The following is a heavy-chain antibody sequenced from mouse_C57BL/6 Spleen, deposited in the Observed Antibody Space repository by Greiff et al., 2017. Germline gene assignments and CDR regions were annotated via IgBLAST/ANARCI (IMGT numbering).Heavy chain of an antibody. V-gene: IGHV7-3*01. CDR2: IRNKANGYTT. J-gene: IGHJ2*01. CDR3: ASYYYYGSRGYFDY. Sequence: EVKLMESGGGLVQPGGSLSLSCAASGFTFTDYYMSWVRQPPGKALEWLGFIRNKANGYTTEYSASVKGRFTISRDNSQSILYLQMNALRAEDSATYYCASYYYYGSRGYFDYWGQGTTLTVSS. D-gene: IGHD1-1*01. CDR1: GFTFTDYY.